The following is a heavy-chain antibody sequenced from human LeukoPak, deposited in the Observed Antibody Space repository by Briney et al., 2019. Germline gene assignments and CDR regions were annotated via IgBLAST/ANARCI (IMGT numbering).Heavy chain of an antibody. CDR1: GGSLSGYY. D-gene: IGHD6-13*01. Sequence: SETLSLTCAVYGGSLSGYYWSWIRQPPGKGLEWIGEINHSGSTSYNPSLKSRVTISVDTSKNQFSLQLNSVTPEDTAVYYCARLSSSWHGHYFDYWGQGTLVTVSS. V-gene: IGHV4-34*01. CDR3: ARLSSSWHGHYFDY. CDR2: INHSGST. J-gene: IGHJ4*02.